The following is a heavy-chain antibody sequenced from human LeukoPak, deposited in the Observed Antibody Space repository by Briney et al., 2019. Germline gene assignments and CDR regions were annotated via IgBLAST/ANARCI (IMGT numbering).Heavy chain of an antibody. V-gene: IGHV3-30-3*01. D-gene: IGHD6-13*01. Sequence: VGSLRLSCAASGFTFSSYWMSWVRQTPGKGLEWVAVISYDGSNKYYADSVKGRFTISRDNSKNTLYLQMNSLRAEDTAVYYCARETPRVPIIAAAGKGYFQHWGQGTLVTVSS. CDR2: ISYDGSNK. J-gene: IGHJ1*01. CDR1: GFTFSSYW. CDR3: ARETPRVPIIAAAGKGYFQH.